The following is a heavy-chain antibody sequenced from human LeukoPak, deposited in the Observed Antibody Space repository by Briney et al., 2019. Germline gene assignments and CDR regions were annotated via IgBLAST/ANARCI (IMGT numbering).Heavy chain of an antibody. J-gene: IGHJ4*02. CDR1: GGSISSSNW. CDR2: IYHSGST. Sequence: SGTLSLTCAVSGGSISSSNWWSWVRQPPGKGLEWIGEIYHSGSTNYNPSLKSRVTISVDKSKNQFSLKLSSVTAADTAVYYCATYYDILTGYTFDSWGQGTLVTVSS. V-gene: IGHV4-4*02. D-gene: IGHD3-9*01. CDR3: ATYYDILTGYTFDS.